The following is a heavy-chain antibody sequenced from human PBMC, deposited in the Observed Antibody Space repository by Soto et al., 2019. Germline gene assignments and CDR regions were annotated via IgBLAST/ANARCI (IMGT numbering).Heavy chain of an antibody. Sequence: PGGSLRLSCAASGFTVSSNYMSWVRQAPGKGLEWVSVIYSGGSTYYADSVKGRFTISRDNSKNTLYLQMNSLRAEDTAVYYCARLAARPPYYYGMDVWGQGTTVTVSS. CDR1: GFTVSSNY. CDR2: IYSGGST. V-gene: IGHV3-53*01. J-gene: IGHJ6*02. CDR3: ARLAARPPYYYGMDV. D-gene: IGHD6-6*01.